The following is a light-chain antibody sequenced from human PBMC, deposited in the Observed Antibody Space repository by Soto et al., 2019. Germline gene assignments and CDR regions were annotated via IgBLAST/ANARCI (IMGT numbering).Light chain of an antibody. CDR3: QHYNSYSST. J-gene: IGKJ4*01. CDR2: DAS. CDR1: QSISSW. Sequence: DIQMTKSPSTLSASVADSVTITCRASQSISSWLAWYQQKPGKAPKLLIYDASSLEGGVPSRFSGSGSGTEFTLTISSLQPDDFATYYCQHYNSYSSTFGGGTKVDIK. V-gene: IGKV1-5*01.